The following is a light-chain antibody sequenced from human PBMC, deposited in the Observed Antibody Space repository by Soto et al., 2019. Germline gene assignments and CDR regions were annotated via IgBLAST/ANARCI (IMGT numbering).Light chain of an antibody. CDR1: SSDVGGYNY. CDR3: CSFAGGNYV. CDR2: DVS. J-gene: IGLJ1*01. V-gene: IGLV2-11*01. Sequence: QSALTQPRSVSGSPGQTVTISCTGTSSDVGGYNYVSWYQQHPGKAPKLMIYDVSKRPSGVPDRFSGSKSGNTASLTISGLQAEDEADYYCCSFAGGNYVFGTGTQLTVL.